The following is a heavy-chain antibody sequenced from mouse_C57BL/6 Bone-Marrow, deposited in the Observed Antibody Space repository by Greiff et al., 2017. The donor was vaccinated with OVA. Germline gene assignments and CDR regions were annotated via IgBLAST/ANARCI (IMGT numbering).Heavy chain of an antibody. V-gene: IGHV1-64*01. Sequence: VQLQQPGAELVKPGASVKLSCKASGYTFTSYWMHWVKQRPGQGLEWIGMIHPNSGSTNYNEKFKSKATLTVDKSSSTAYMQLSSLTSEDSAVYYCAYDYDGIAYWGQGTLVTVSA. CDR1: GYTFTSYW. CDR3: AYDYDGIAY. CDR2: IHPNSGST. J-gene: IGHJ3*01. D-gene: IGHD2-4*01.